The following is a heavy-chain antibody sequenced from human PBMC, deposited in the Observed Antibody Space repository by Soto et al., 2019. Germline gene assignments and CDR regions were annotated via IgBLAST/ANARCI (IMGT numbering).Heavy chain of an antibody. CDR3: SRVEYVTSSPIG. D-gene: IGHD6-6*01. CDR2: IRTKSNGYAT. Sequence: PGGSLRLSCAASGFTFSGSAIHWVRQASGKGLEWVARIRTKSNGYATTYAASVKGRLTISRDDSKNMAYLQMNGLKTEDTAMYYCSRVEYVTSSPIGWGQGTLVTVSS. J-gene: IGHJ4*02. CDR1: GFTFSGSA. V-gene: IGHV3-73*01.